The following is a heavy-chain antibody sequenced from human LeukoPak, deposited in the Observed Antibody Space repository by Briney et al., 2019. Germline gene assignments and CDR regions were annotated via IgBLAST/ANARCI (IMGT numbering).Heavy chain of an antibody. CDR3: ARLFPKGRFDY. V-gene: IGHV4-59*08. CDR1: GGSVSNYY. CDR2: IYYTET. J-gene: IGHJ4*02. Sequence: SETLSLTCTVSGGSVSNYYWSWIRQSPGKGLEWIGYIYYTETSYNPSLKSRVTISLDTSKNQFSLKLSSVTAADTAVYYCARLFPKGRFDYWGQGTLVTVSS.